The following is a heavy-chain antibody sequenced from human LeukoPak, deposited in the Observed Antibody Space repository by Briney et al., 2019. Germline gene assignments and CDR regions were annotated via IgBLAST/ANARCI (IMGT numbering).Heavy chain of an antibody. J-gene: IGHJ3*02. Sequence: PSETLSLTCAVSGGSISSGIWWSWVRQPPGKGLEWIGSIYYSGSTYYNPSLKSRVTISVDTSKNQFSLKLSSVTAADTAVYYCARAERGPYQLLRLDAFDIWGQGTMVTVSS. CDR3: ARAERGPYQLLRLDAFDI. CDR1: GGSISSGIW. CDR2: IYYSGST. D-gene: IGHD2-2*01. V-gene: IGHV4-4*02.